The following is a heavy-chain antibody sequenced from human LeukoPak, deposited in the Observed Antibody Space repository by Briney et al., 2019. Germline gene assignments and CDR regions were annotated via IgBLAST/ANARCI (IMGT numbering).Heavy chain of an antibody. CDR1: GITVSSNY. D-gene: IGHD1-26*01. J-gene: IGHJ4*02. Sequence: GGSLRLSCAASGITVSSNYMSWVRQAPGKGLEWVSVIYSGGSTYYADSVKGRFTISRDNSKNTLYLQMNSLRAEDTAVYYCARYPKWELGIDYWGQGTLVTVSS. V-gene: IGHV3-66*02. CDR2: IYSGGST. CDR3: ARYPKWELGIDY.